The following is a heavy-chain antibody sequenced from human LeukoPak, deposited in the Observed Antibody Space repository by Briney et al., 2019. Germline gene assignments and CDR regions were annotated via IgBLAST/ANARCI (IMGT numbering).Heavy chain of an antibody. V-gene: IGHV1-2*02. CDR2: ITPNSGGA. Sequence: ASVKVSCKASGYTFSGYYMHWVRQAPGQGLEWMGWITPNSGGADYAQKFQGRVTVTRDTSISTAYMELSSLRSEDTAVYYCASRYSGYDYDAFDIWGQGTMVTVSS. D-gene: IGHD5-12*01. J-gene: IGHJ3*02. CDR3: ASRYSGYDYDAFDI. CDR1: GYTFSGYY.